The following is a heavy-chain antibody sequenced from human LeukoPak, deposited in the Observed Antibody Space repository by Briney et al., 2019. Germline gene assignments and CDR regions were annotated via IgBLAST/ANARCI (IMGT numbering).Heavy chain of an antibody. J-gene: IGHJ5*02. CDR3: ATAHSGYCSTTSCYSNWFDP. V-gene: IGHV3-21*01. Sequence: GGSLRLSCAASGFTFSSYRMNWVRQAPGKGLEWVSSINSSGSYIFYADSVKGRFTISRDNAKNSLYLQMNSLRAEDTAVYYCATAHSGYCSTTSCYSNWFDPWGQGTLVTVSS. D-gene: IGHD2-2*03. CDR2: INSSGSYI. CDR1: GFTFSSYR.